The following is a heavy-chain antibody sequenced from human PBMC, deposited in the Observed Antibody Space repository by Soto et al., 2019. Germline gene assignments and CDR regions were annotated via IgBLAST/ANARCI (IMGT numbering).Heavy chain of an antibody. CDR3: AKVEGGYCSGGSCQEDY. J-gene: IGHJ4*02. D-gene: IGHD2-15*01. Sequence: GGSLRLSCAASGFTFSSYAMSWVRQAPGKGLEWVSAISGSGGSTYYADSVKGRFTISRDNSKNTLYLQMNSLRAEDTAVYYCAKVEGGYCSGGSCQEDYWGQGTLVTVSS. CDR1: GFTFSSYA. V-gene: IGHV3-23*01. CDR2: ISGSGGST.